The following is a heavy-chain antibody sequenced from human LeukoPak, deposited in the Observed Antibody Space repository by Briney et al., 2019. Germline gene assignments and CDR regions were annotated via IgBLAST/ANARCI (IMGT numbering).Heavy chain of an antibody. V-gene: IGHV4-39*07. CDR3: ARGFDYGDYADAFDI. CDR1: GGSISSSSYY. Sequence: PSETLSLTCTVSGGSISSSSYYWGWIRQPPGKGLEWIGSIYYSGSTYYNPSLKSRVTISVDTSKNQFSLKLSSVTAADTAVYYCARGFDYGDYADAFDIWGQGTMVTVSS. CDR2: IYYSGST. D-gene: IGHD4-17*01. J-gene: IGHJ3*02.